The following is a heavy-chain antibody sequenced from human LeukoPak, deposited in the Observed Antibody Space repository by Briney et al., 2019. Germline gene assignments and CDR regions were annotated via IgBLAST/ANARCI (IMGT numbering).Heavy chain of an antibody. CDR3: ARHSGVTTVTTGWFDP. CDR1: GYTFTSYG. Sequence: ASVKVSCKASGYTFTSYGISWVRQMPGKGLEWMGIIYPGDSDTRYSPSFQGQVTISADKSISTAYLQWSSLKASDTAMYYCARHSGVTTVTTGWFDPWGQGTLVTVSS. CDR2: IYPGDSDT. J-gene: IGHJ5*02. V-gene: IGHV5-51*01. D-gene: IGHD4-17*01.